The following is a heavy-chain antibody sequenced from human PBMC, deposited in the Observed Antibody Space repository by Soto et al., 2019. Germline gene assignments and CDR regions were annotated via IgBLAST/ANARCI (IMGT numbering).Heavy chain of an antibody. CDR2: ISYDGSNK. Sequence: GGSLRLSCAASGFTFSSYGMHWVRQAPGKGLEWVAVISYDGSNKYYADSVKGRFTISRDNSKNTLYLQMNSLRAEDTAVYYCARVLYYYDSSGYGEFNGMDVWGQGTTVTVSS. J-gene: IGHJ6*02. CDR3: ARVLYYYDSSGYGEFNGMDV. V-gene: IGHV3-33*08. CDR1: GFTFSSYG. D-gene: IGHD3-22*01.